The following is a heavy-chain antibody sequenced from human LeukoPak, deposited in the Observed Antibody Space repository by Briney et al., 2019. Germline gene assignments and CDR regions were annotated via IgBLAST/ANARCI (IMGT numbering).Heavy chain of an antibody. CDR2: INWNGGGT. CDR1: GYSFKDYG. CDR3: AKHLTATNTYIFFGLDV. J-gene: IGHJ6*02. Sequence: GGSLRLSCAATGYSFKDYGMHWVRQPPGKGLEWGSAINWNGGGTDYADSVKGRFTIFRDNAKNSLYLQLSSLRPEDTALYYCAKHLTATNTYIFFGLDVWGQGTSVTASS. D-gene: IGHD1-26*01. V-gene: IGHV3-9*01.